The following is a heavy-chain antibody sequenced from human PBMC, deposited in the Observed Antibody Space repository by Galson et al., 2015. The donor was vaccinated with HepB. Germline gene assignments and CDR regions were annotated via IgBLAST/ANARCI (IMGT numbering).Heavy chain of an antibody. CDR1: GFIFGDFA. CDR3: AKDLGSAGWSGLDH. D-gene: IGHD6-19*01. Sequence: SLRLSCAASGFIFGDFAIHWVRQVPGKGLEWVCAISWNSDNVAYAGSVKGRFTVSRDNAKKSLYLQMDQVTVEDTALYYCAKDLGSAGWSGLDHWGQGTLVIVSS. V-gene: IGHV3-9*01. CDR2: ISWNSDNV. J-gene: IGHJ4*02.